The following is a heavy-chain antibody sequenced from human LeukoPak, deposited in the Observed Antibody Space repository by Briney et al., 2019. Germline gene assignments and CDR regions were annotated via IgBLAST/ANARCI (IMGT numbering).Heavy chain of an antibody. CDR1: GYTFSSYG. D-gene: IGHD6-6*01. V-gene: IGHV1-3*01. J-gene: IGHJ4*02. CDR3: ARDPDLRYSSSAPDY. Sequence: ASVKVSCKSSGYTFSSYGIHWVRQAPGQRLEWMGWINAGNGNIEYSQKFQGRVTMTRDTSISTAYMELSRLRSDDTAVYYCARDPDLRYSSSAPDYWGQGTLVTVSS. CDR2: INAGNGNI.